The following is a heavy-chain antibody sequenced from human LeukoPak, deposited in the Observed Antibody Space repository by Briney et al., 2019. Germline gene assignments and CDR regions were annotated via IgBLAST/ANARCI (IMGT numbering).Heavy chain of an antibody. D-gene: IGHD4-17*01. CDR2: IYYSGST. Sequence: SETLSLTCTVSGGSISSHYWSWIRQPPGKGLEWIGYIYYSGSTNYNPSLKSRVTISVDTSKNQFSLKLSSVTAADTAVYYCARVFVTTYSLFGPWGQGTLVTVSS. CDR1: GGSISSHY. CDR3: ARVFVTTYSLFGP. J-gene: IGHJ5*02. V-gene: IGHV4-59*11.